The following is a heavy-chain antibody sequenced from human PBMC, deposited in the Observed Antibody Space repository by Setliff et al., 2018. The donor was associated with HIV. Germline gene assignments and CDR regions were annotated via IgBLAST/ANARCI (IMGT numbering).Heavy chain of an antibody. CDR3: ARDVGSSAWPFDY. D-gene: IGHD6-25*01. V-gene: IGHV4-61*02. Sequence: PSETLSLTCTVSGASISSGLYYWNWIRQPAGKGLEWIGRISSSGSTTYSPSLKSRVTISVDTSKNQFSLNLRSVTAADTAVYYCARDVGSSAWPFDYWGQGALVTVSS. CDR1: GASISSGLYY. J-gene: IGHJ4*02. CDR2: ISSSGST.